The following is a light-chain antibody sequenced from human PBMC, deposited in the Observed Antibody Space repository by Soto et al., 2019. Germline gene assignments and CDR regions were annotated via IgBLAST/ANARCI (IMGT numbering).Light chain of an antibody. CDR1: RSISSF. Sequence: EIVLTQSPATLSLSPGERATLSCRASRSISSFLAWYQQKPGQAPRLLIYDTFNRATGIPARFSGSGSGTDFTLTISGLEPEDFAVYYCQQRANWPPLTFGGGTKV. V-gene: IGKV3-11*01. CDR3: QQRANWPPLT. J-gene: IGKJ4*01. CDR2: DTF.